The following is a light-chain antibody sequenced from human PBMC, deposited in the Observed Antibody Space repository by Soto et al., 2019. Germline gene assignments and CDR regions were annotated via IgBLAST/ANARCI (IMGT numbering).Light chain of an antibody. J-gene: IGKJ1*01. CDR2: GAS. Sequence: EIVLTQSPATLSVSPGERATLSCRASQSVSSSYLAWYQQKPGQAPRLLIYGASTRATGIPARFSGSGSGTDFSLIISRLEPEDFAVYYCQQYGRSPWTFGQGTKVDI. CDR3: QQYGRSPWT. CDR1: QSVSSSY. V-gene: IGKV3-20*01.